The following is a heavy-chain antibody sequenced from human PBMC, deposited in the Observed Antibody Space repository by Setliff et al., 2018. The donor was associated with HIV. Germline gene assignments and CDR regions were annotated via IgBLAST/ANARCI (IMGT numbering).Heavy chain of an antibody. J-gene: IGHJ4*02. CDR3: ASVLRYYGSGSYPFGY. Sequence: GSLRLSCEASGITFSSYVMSWVRQAPGQGLEWVANIKQDGSEKYYVDSVKGRFTISRDNAKNSLYLQMNSLRAEDTAVYYCASVLRYYGSGSYPFGYWGQGTLVTVSS. CDR1: GITFSSYV. D-gene: IGHD3-10*01. CDR2: IKQDGSEK. V-gene: IGHV3-7*01.